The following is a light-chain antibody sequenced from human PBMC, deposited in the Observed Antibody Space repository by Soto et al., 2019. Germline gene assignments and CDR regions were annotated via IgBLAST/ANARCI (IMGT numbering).Light chain of an antibody. V-gene: IGKV3-15*01. J-gene: IGKJ1*01. Sequence: EVVMTQSPATLSVSPGERATLSCRASQSVNANLAWYQQKPGQAPRLLIHGASNRATGIPARFIGSGFGTEIILTVSSLQSEDFAVYYCQQYNTWLWTFGQGTKVEI. CDR1: QSVNAN. CDR3: QQYNTWLWT. CDR2: GAS.